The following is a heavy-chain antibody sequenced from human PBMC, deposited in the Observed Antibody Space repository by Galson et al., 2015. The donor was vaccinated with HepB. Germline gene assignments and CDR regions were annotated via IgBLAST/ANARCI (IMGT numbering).Heavy chain of an antibody. V-gene: IGHV4-39*01. D-gene: IGHD3-3*01. CDR1: GGSISTSSFY. Sequence: SETLSLTCTVSGGSISTSSFYWGWIRQPPGKGLEWIGSIYYGGSTDYKPSLKSRVTISVDTSKNQFSLKLSSVTAADTAVYYCARHMKFLVSRRLGYFDSWGQGTLVTVSS. CDR2: IYYGGST. J-gene: IGHJ4*01. CDR3: ARHMKFLVSRRLGYFDS.